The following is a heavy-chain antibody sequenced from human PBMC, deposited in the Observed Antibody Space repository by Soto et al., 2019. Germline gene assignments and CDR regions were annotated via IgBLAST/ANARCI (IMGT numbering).Heavy chain of an antibody. CDR1: GFSLSNARMG. CDR2: IFSNDEK. V-gene: IGHV2-26*01. D-gene: IGHD1-26*01. CDR3: ARLIIVGATSRWFDP. J-gene: IGHJ5*02. Sequence: QVTLKESGPVLVKPTETLTLTCTVSGFSLSNARMGVSWIRQPPGKALEWLAHIFSNDEKSYSTSLKSRLTISKDTSKSQVVLTMTNMDPVDTATYYCARLIIVGATSRWFDPWGQGTLVTVSS.